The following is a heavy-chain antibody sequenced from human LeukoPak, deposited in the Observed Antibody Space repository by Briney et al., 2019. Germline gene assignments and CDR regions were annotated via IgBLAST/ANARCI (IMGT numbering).Heavy chain of an antibody. CDR2: IYYSGST. V-gene: IGHV4-59*01. D-gene: IGHD3-10*01. Sequence: SETLSLTCTVSGGSISSYYWSWIRQPPGKGLEWIGYIYYSGSTNYNPSLKSRVTISVDTSKNQFSLKLSSVTAADTAVYYCARVYGSGSYRHYNDAFDIWGQGTMVTVSS. J-gene: IGHJ3*02. CDR1: GGSISSYY. CDR3: ARVYGSGSYRHYNDAFDI.